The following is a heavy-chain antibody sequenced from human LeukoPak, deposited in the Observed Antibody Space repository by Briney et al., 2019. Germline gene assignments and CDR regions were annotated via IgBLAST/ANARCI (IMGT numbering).Heavy chain of an antibody. CDR3: ARLYSQQLVMFDY. Sequence: PSETLSLTCTVSGDSISIGNYYWVRIRQPPGKGLEWIASIYYSGSTYYNPSLKSRVTISIDMSKNQFSLRLSSVTAADTAVYYCARLYSQQLVMFDYWGQGTLVTVSS. CDR1: GDSISIGNYY. V-gene: IGHV4-39*01. J-gene: IGHJ4*02. CDR2: IYYSGST. D-gene: IGHD6-13*01.